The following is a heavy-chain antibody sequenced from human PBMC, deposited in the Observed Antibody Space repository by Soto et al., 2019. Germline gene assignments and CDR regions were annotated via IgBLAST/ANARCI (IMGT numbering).Heavy chain of an antibody. D-gene: IGHD3-10*01. V-gene: IGHV1-18*01. CDR3: ARVKGSGSPPLRWFDP. J-gene: IGHJ5*02. CDR2: ISAYNGNT. Sequence: ASVKVSCKASGYTFASYGISWVRQAPGQWLEWMGWISAYNGNTNYAQKLQGRVTMTTDTSTSTAYMELRSLRSDDTAVYYCARVKGSGSPPLRWFDPWGQGTLVTASS. CDR1: GYTFASYG.